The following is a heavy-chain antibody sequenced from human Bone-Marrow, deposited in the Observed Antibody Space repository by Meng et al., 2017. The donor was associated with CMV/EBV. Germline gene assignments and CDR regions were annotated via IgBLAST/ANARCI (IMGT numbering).Heavy chain of an antibody. V-gene: IGHV4/OR15-8*01. J-gene: IGHJ5*02. CDR3: TSRGTGSTRWFDP. CDR2: MYLLGSR. D-gene: IGHD1-7*01. Sequence: AFPGVSISCRHWCTWVRQPPSKRLAWFGVMYLLGSRSYNPSLRILITILVDKTKNQFSLKLSSVTAADTAMYYCTSRGTGSTRWFDPWGQGTLVTVSS. CDR1: GVSISCRHW.